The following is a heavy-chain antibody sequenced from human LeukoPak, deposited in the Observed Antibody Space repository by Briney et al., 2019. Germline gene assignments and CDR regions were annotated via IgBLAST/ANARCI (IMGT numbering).Heavy chain of an antibody. CDR2: ISAYNGNT. CDR1: GYTFTSYG. J-gene: IGHJ6*02. Sequence: ASVKVSCKASGYTFTSYGISWVRQAPGQGLEWMGWISAYNGNTNYAQKLQGRVTMTTDTSTSTAYMELRSLRSDDTAVYYCAREWYYDFWRYHYYGMDVWGQGTTVTVSS. CDR3: AREWYYDFWRYHYYGMDV. D-gene: IGHD3-3*01. V-gene: IGHV1-18*01.